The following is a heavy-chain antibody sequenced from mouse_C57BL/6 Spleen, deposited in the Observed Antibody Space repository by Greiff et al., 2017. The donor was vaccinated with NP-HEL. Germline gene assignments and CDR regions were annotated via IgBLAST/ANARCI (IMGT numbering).Heavy chain of an antibody. J-gene: IGHJ2*01. V-gene: IGHV1-15*01. Sequence: VKVVESGAELVRPGASVTLSCKASGYTFTDYEMHWVKQTPVHGLEWIGAIDPETGGTAYNQKFKGKAILTADKSSSTAYMELRSLTSEDSAVYYCTRSFTDFDYWGQGTTLTVSS. CDR1: GYTFTDYE. CDR2: IDPETGGT. CDR3: TRSFTDFDY.